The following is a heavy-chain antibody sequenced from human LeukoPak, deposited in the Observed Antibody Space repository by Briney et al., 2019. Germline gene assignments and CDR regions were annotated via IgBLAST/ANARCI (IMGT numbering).Heavy chain of an antibody. V-gene: IGHV3-30*04. CDR1: GFTFSSYV. CDR2: ISYDGSNE. Sequence: GGSLRLSCAASGFTFSSYVMHWVRQAPGKGLEWVAIISYDGSNEYYADSVKGRFTISRDNSKNTLYLQMNSLRAADTAVYYCARVLSGRGSLYDYYYYMDVWGKGTTVTISS. J-gene: IGHJ6*03. CDR3: ARVLSGRGSLYDYYYYMDV. D-gene: IGHD3-10*01.